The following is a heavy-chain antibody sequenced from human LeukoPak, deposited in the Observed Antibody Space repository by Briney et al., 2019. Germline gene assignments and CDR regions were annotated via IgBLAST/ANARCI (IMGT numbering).Heavy chain of an antibody. CDR2: IYPGDSDT. J-gene: IGHJ3*02. Sequence: GESLKISCKGSGYSFTKYWIGWVRQMPGRGLEWMGIIYPGDSDTRYSSSFQGRVTISSDKSIDTAYLQWSSLRASDTAVYYCARRDYYDSGGALDIWGQGTIVTVSS. V-gene: IGHV5-51*01. D-gene: IGHD3-22*01. CDR1: GYSFTKYW. CDR3: ARRDYYDSGGALDI.